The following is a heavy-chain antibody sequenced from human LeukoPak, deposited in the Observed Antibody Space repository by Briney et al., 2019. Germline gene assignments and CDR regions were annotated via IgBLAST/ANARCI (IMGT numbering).Heavy chain of an antibody. V-gene: IGHV1-24*01. CDR3: ATSVDAPKNYYYYYYMDV. CDR1: GYTLTELS. D-gene: IGHD2-8*01. CDR2: FDPEDGET. Sequence: GASEKVSCKVSGYTLTELSMHWVRQAPGKGLEWMGGFDPEDGETIYAQKFQGRVTMTEDTSTDTAYMELSSLRSEDTAVYYCATSVDAPKNYYYYYYMDVWGKGTTVTVSS. J-gene: IGHJ6*03.